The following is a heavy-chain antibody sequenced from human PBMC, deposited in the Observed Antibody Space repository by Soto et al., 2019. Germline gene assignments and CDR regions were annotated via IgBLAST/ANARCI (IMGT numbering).Heavy chain of an antibody. CDR2: INPNSGGT. CDR3: ASYYYDSSGYYPAGY. V-gene: IGHV1-2*02. D-gene: IGHD3-22*01. CDR1: GYTFTGYY. J-gene: IGHJ4*02. Sequence: ASVKVSCKASGYTFTGYYMHWVRQAPGQGLEWMGWINPNSGGTNYAQKFQGRATMTRDTSISTAYMELSRLRSDDTAVYYCASYYYDSSGYYPAGYWGQGTLVTVSS.